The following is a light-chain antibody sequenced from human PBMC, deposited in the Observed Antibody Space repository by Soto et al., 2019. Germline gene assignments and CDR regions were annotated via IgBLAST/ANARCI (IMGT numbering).Light chain of an antibody. J-gene: IGKJ2*01. CDR1: QSLVDSDGNTY. CDR3: MQGTHWPPT. CDR2: KVS. V-gene: IGKV2-30*01. Sequence: DVVMTQSPLSLPVTLGQPASISCRSSQSLVDSDGNTYLNWFQQRPGQSPRRLIYKVSNRDSGVPDRFSGSGSGTDFTLQISRVEAEDVGLYYFMQGTHWPPTFGQGTKLEI.